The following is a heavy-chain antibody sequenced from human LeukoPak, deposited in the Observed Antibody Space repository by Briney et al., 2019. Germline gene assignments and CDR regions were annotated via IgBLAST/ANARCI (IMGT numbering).Heavy chain of an antibody. J-gene: IGHJ4*02. D-gene: IGHD5-12*01. Sequence: PSETLSLTCTVSGGSISSSSYYWGWIRQPPGKGLEWIGSIYYSGSTYYNPFLKSRVTISVDTSKNQFSLKLSSVTAADTAVYYCARPRRGHSGYWGPMGYWGQGTLVTVSS. CDR2: IYYSGST. V-gene: IGHV4-39*01. CDR1: GGSISSSSYY. CDR3: ARPRRGHSGYWGPMGY.